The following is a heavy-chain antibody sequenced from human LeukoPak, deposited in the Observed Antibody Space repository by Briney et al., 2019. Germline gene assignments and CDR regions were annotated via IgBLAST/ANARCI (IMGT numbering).Heavy chain of an antibody. CDR1: GGYISGYY. CDR2: IHYTGST. V-gene: IGHV4-59*08. D-gene: IGHD5-18*01. J-gene: IGHJ4*02. CDR3: ARHVPGRDTAMLTDY. Sequence: SETLSLTCTVSGGYISGYYWSWVRQAPGKGLEYIGYIHYTGSTNYNPSLKSRVTISVDTSKNRFSLKLSSVTAADTAVYYCARHVPGRDTAMLTDYWGQGALVTVSS.